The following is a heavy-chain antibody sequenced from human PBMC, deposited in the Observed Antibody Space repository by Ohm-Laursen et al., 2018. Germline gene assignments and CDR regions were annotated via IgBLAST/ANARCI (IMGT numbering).Heavy chain of an antibody. CDR3: ASGHNYDYDNYYYGMDV. Sequence: TPSLTCTVSGGSISNQYWNWVRQSPGKGLEWIGYIYHSGSTKYNPFFNSRVTISVDTSQNQFSLNLRSVTTADTAVYYCASGHNYDYDNYYYGMDVWGQGTTVTVSS. V-gene: IGHV4-59*11. D-gene: IGHD3-16*01. CDR1: GGSISNQY. J-gene: IGHJ6*02. CDR2: IYHSGST.